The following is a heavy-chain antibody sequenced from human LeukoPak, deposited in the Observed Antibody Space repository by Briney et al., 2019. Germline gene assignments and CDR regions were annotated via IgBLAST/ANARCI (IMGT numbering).Heavy chain of an antibody. CDR3: ARLLNGDTKYYYYYYMDV. J-gene: IGHJ6*03. Sequence: SETLSLTCAVYGGSFSGYYWSWIRQPPGKGLEWIGEINHSGSTNYNPSLKSRVTISVDTSKNQFSLKLSSVTAADTAVYYCARLLNGDTKYYYYYYMDVWGKGTTVTISS. CDR2: INHSGST. D-gene: IGHD4-17*01. CDR1: GGSFSGYY. V-gene: IGHV4-34*01.